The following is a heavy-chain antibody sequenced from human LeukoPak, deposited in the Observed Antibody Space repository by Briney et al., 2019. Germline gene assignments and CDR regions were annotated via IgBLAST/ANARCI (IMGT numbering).Heavy chain of an antibody. CDR3: ATYLSYMVRGVFDP. CDR1: GYTLTELS. Sequence: ASVKVSCKVSGYTLTELSMHWVRQAPGKGLEWMGGFDPEDGETIYAQKFQGRVTMTEDTSTDTAYMELSGLRSEDTAVYYCATYLSYMVRGVFDPWGQGTLVSVS. V-gene: IGHV1-24*01. CDR2: FDPEDGET. J-gene: IGHJ5*02. D-gene: IGHD3-10*01.